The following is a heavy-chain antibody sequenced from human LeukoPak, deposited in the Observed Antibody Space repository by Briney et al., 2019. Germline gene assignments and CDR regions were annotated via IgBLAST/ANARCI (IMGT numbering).Heavy chain of an antibody. D-gene: IGHD3-10*01. Sequence: SETLSLTCTVSGGSIKFSTYYWGWVRQPPGKGLEWIGSILYTGSTYYNPSLKSRVTISVDTSKNQFSLRLDSVTAADTAVYYCARIRGFGADYYYYYMDVWGKGTTVTVSS. V-gene: IGHV4-39*07. CDR2: ILYTGST. CDR1: GGSIKFSTYY. CDR3: ARIRGFGADYYYYYMDV. J-gene: IGHJ6*03.